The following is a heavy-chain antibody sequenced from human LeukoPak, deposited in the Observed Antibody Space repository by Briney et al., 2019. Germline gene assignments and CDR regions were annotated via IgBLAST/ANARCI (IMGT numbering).Heavy chain of an antibody. CDR2: ISSSGGNT. CDR1: GFTFSSYS. J-gene: IGHJ4*02. D-gene: IGHD4-17*01. V-gene: IGHV3-23*01. CDR3: AKDVRLRPYYFDY. Sequence: RSGGSLRLSCAASGFTFSSYSMSWVRQAPGKGLEWVSAISSSGGNTYYADSVKGRFTISRDNSKNTLYLQMNSLRVEDTAIYYCAKDVRLRPYYFDYWGQGTLVTVSS.